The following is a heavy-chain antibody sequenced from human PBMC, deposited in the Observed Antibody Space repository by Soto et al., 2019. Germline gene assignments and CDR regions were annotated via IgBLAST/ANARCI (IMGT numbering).Heavy chain of an antibody. V-gene: IGHV4-39*01. D-gene: IGHD3-10*01. J-gene: IGHJ4*02. CDR1: YVYSVGNSFY. CDR2: IYNTGNT. Sequence: SVAYVYSVGNSFYRISKNKPPGKGLEWIGSIYNTGNTYYSPSLQSRVTISADTSKNLFSLNLRSVTAADTAVYYCARQVVEGAVAGSGSFDYWGQGTLVTVSS. CDR3: ARQVVEGAVAGSGSFDY.